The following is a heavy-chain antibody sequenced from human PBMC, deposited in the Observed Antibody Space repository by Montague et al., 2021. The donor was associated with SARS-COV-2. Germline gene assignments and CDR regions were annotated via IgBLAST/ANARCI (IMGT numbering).Heavy chain of an antibody. V-gene: IGHV4-34*01. J-gene: IGHJ6*03. CDR2: IHHGGST. D-gene: IGHD3-10*01. CDR3: ARLGDGVVPSPILGVGPYYSYYCMDV. Sequence: SETLSLTCAVHGGSFSTYSWNWIRQPPGKGLEWIGEIHHGGSTNYNLSLKSRVTISADTSKNQFSLKLTSVAAADAAVYYCARLGDGVVPSPILGVGPYYSYYCMDVWGKGTTVTVSS. CDR1: GGSFSTYS.